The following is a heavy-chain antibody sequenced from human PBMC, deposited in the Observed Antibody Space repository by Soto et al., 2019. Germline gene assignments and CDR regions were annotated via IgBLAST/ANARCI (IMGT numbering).Heavy chain of an antibody. CDR3: VRMKRGGLDP. Sequence: QVQLVESGGGVVQPGRSLRLSCAASGFTFSSYAMHWVRQAPGKGLEWVAVISYDGSNKYYADSVKGRFTISRDNSKNTLYLQMNSLRAEDTAVYYCVRMKRGGLDPWGQGTLVTVSS. V-gene: IGHV3-30-3*01. CDR1: GFTFSSYA. D-gene: IGHD3-10*01. J-gene: IGHJ5*02. CDR2: ISYDGSNK.